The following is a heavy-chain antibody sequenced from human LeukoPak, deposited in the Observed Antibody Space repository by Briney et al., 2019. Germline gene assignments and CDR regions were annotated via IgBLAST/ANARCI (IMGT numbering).Heavy chain of an antibody. CDR2: INPNSGGT. V-gene: IGHV1-2*04. D-gene: IGHD6-13*01. Sequence: ASVKVSCKASGYTFTGYYMHWVRQAPGQGLEWMGWINPNSGGTNYAQKFQGWVTMTRDTSISTAYMELSRLRSEDTAVYYCARGRSWSQQVFDYWGQGTLVTVSS. J-gene: IGHJ4*02. CDR3: ARGRSWSQQVFDY. CDR1: GYTFTGYY.